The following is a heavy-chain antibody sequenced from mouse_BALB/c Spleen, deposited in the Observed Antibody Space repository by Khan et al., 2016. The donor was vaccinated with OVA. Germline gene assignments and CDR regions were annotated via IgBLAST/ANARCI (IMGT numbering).Heavy chain of an antibody. CDR1: GYSITSNYA. J-gene: IGHJ4*01. Sequence: EVQLVESGPGLVKPSQSLSLTCTVTGYSITSNYAWNWIRQFPGNKLEWMGYISYSGSTSYNPSLKSRSSITRDTSKNQFFLQLNSVTTEDTSTYYCARGNYYGYAMDYWGHGTSVTVSS. CDR3: ARGNYYGYAMDY. D-gene: IGHD1-1*01. V-gene: IGHV3-2*02. CDR2: ISYSGST.